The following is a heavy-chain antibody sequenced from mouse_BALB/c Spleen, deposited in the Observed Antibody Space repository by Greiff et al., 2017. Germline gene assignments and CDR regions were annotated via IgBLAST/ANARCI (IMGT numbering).Heavy chain of an antibody. Sequence: EVQLQQSGTVLARPGASVKMSCKASGYTFTSYWMHWVKQRPGQGLEWIGAIYPGNSDTSYNQKSKGKAKLTAVTSTSTAYMELSSLTNEDSAVYYCTRGGTTVEGGAMDYWGQGTSVTVSS. CDR1: GYTFTSYW. V-gene: IGHV1-5*01. D-gene: IGHD1-1*01. CDR3: TRGGTTVEGGAMDY. J-gene: IGHJ4*01. CDR2: IYPGNSDT.